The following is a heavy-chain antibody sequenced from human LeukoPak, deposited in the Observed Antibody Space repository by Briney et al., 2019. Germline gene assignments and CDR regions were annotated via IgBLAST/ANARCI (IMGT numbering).Heavy chain of an antibody. CDR1: GYSISSDYY. J-gene: IGHJ6*03. Sequence: PSETLPLTCGVSGYSISSDYYWGWIRQSPGKGLEWIVTMHHSGGTYYNPPLRSRVTISVDTSKNQFSLRLSSVTATDTAVYYCARSPLFFYHMDVWGKGTTVTVSS. V-gene: IGHV4-38-2*01. CDR2: MHHSGGT. CDR3: ARSPLFFYHMDV. D-gene: IGHD2/OR15-2a*01.